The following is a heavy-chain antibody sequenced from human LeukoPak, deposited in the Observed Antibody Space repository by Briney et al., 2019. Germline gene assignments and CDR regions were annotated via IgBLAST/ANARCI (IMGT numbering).Heavy chain of an antibody. Sequence: GESLEISCKGSGYSFTSYWIGWVRQMPGKGLEWMGIIYPGDSDTRYSPSFQGQVTISADKSISTASLQWSSLKASDTAMYYCARLQQWLGSAWFDPWGQGTLVTVSS. J-gene: IGHJ5*02. D-gene: IGHD6-19*01. CDR1: GYSFTSYW. CDR2: IYPGDSDT. V-gene: IGHV5-51*01. CDR3: ARLQQWLGSAWFDP.